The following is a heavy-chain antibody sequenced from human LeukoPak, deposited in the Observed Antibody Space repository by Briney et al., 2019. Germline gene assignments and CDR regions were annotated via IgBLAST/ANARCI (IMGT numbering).Heavy chain of an antibody. CDR1: GGTFSSYA. J-gene: IGHJ5*02. Sequence: SVKVSCQASGGTFSSYAISWVRQAPGQGREWMGGIIPIFGTANSAQKFQGRVTITTDESTSTAYMELSSLRSEDTAVYYCAREGSGYCSSTSCYESTWFDPWGQGTLVTVSS. CDR2: IIPIFGTA. V-gene: IGHV1-69*05. D-gene: IGHD2-2*01. CDR3: AREGSGYCSSTSCYESTWFDP.